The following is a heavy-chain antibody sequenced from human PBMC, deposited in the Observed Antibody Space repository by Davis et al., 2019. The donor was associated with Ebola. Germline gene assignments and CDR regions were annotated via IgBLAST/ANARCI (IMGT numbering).Heavy chain of an antibody. CDR1: GDSISSPFY. J-gene: IGHJ4*02. CDR3: ARHSTNWYYFDH. D-gene: IGHD2-2*01. CDR2: IYYSGNT. Sequence: PSETLSLTCTVSGDSISSPFYWGWIRQPPGKGLEWIGYIYYSGNTYYKTSLQSRVTISMETSKNQFSLKLTSVTAADTAVYFCARHSTNWYYFDHWGQGSLVTVSS. V-gene: IGHV4-39*01.